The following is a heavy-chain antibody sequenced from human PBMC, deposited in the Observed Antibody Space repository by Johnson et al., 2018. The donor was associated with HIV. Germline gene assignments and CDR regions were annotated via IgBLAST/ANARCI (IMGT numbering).Heavy chain of an antibody. CDR2: ISYDGSNE. Sequence: QVQLVESGGGVVQPGRSLRLACVTSGFSISNYAMHWVRQAPGQGLEWVAVISYDGSNEYYADSVKGRFIISRDTSKNTLYLQMNSLRAEDTAVYYCTTAFPREGESSGWFQDAFDIWGQGTMVTVSS. D-gene: IGHD6-19*01. V-gene: IGHV3-30*04. CDR1: GFSISNYA. CDR3: TTAFPREGESSGWFQDAFDI. J-gene: IGHJ3*02.